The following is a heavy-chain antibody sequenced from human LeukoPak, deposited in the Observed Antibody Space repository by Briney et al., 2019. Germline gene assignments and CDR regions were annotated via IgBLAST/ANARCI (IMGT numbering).Heavy chain of an antibody. V-gene: IGHV3-23*01. D-gene: IGHD2-15*01. J-gene: IGHJ6*02. CDR3: AKGLCSGGSCYFYGMDV. CDR1: GFGFRSHA. Sequence: GGSLRLSRAASGFGFRSHAMSWVRQAPGRGLEWVSAISGSGDATYYADSVKGRFTISRDNSKNTLYLQMNSLRAEDTAVYYCAKGLCSGGSCYFYGMDVWGQGTTVTVSS. CDR2: ISGSGDAT.